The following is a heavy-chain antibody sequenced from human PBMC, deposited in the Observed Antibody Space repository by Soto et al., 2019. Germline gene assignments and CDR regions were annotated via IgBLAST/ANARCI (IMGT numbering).Heavy chain of an antibody. CDR1: GLTFGSRA. J-gene: IGHJ4*02. CDR2: ITDTGGDA. V-gene: IGHV3-23*01. Sequence: PGGSLRLSCVASGLTFGSRAMSWVRQSPGEGLEWVSTITDTGGDAKYADSVKGRFAISRDDSKQTAYLEMKSLRAEDTAVYYCGRDPYSGARYYLDLWGQGTQVTVSS. D-gene: IGHD1-26*01. CDR3: GRDPYSGARYYLDL.